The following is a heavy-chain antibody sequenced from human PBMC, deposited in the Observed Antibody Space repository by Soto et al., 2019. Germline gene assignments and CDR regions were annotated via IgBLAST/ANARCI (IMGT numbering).Heavy chain of an antibody. V-gene: IGHV4-30-4*01. D-gene: IGHD2-2*01. CDR1: GGSIGSGNFY. J-gene: IGHJ4*02. CDR3: ARQNVQVGPGFFDY. CDR2: IYHTGTI. Sequence: SETLSLTCSVSGGSIGSGNFYWSWIRQPPGKGLEWLTSIYHTGTIYITPSLRSRLTISSDTSRNPFSMHLTSVTAADTALYFCARQNVQVGPGFFDYWGRGTLVTVSS.